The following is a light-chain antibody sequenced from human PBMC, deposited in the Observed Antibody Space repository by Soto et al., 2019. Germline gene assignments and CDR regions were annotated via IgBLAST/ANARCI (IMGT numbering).Light chain of an antibody. CDR1: QSVRTY. CDR2: DAS. CDR3: QQRSNWPRT. Sequence: EIVLTQSPATLSLSPGERATLSCRASQSVRTYLSYVAWYQQRPGQAPRLLIYDASNRATGIPARFSGSGSGTDFTLTISSIEPEDFAVYYCQQRSNWPRTFGQGTKVDIK. J-gene: IGKJ1*01. V-gene: IGKV3-11*01.